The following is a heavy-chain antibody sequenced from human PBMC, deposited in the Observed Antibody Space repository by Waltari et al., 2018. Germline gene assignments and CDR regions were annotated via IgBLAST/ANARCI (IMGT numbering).Heavy chain of an antibody. Sequence: QVQLQESGPGLMKPSETLSLPCSVPGYSISRGYYWAWIRQSPGKGLEWIGSIYHGRGTDYNPSLKSRVTMSIDTSKNQFSLELTSVTAADTAVYYCARHIALAGMRPALGYWGQGTLVTVSS. D-gene: IGHD6-19*01. J-gene: IGHJ4*02. CDR3: ARHIALAGMRPALGY. CDR1: GYSISRGYY. V-gene: IGHV4-38-2*02. CDR2: IYHGRGT.